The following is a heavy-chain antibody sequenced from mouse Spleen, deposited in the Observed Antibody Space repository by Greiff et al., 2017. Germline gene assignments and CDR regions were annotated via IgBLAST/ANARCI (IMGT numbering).Heavy chain of an antibody. V-gene: IGHV14-2*01. J-gene: IGHJ2*01. CDR1: GFNITDYY. CDR3: ARFVYYDYDY. Sequence: VQLKQSGAELVKPGASVKLSCTASGFNITDYYMHWVKQRTEQGLEWIGRIDPEDGETKYAPKFQGKATITADTSSNTAYLQLSSLTSEDTAVYYCARFVYYDYDYWGQGTTLTVSS. CDR2: IDPEDGET. D-gene: IGHD2-4*01.